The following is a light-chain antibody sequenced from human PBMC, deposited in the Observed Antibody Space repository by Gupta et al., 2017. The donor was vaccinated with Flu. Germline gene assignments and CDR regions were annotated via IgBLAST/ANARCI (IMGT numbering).Light chain of an antibody. CDR1: PSTIGTHYD. CDR2: GND. V-gene: IGLV1-40*01. CDR3: HCSDTTLRASV. Sequence: QSVLTQPPSVSGAPGQRVTISFPGTPSTIGTHYDVHWYQQRLPGTAPKLLSYGNDNRPSGVPDRVSGSKSGTSASLVITGLQPDDEAVYDCHCSDTTLRASVVGGGTRVTVL. J-gene: IGLJ2*01.